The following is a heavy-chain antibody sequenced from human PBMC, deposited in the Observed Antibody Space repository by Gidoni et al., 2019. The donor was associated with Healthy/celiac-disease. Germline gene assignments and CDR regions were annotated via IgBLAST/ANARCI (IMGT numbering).Heavy chain of an antibody. Sequence: QVPLQQWGAALLKPSETLSLTCAVYGGSFSGYYWCWIRQPPGKGLEWIGEINHSGSTNYNPALKSRVTISVDTSKNQFSLKLSSVTAADTAVYYCARVVGYCSSTSCYGRYYFDYWGQGTLVTVSS. D-gene: IGHD2-2*01. V-gene: IGHV4-34*01. J-gene: IGHJ4*02. CDR2: INHSGST. CDR3: ARVVGYCSSTSCYGRYYFDY. CDR1: GGSFSGYY.